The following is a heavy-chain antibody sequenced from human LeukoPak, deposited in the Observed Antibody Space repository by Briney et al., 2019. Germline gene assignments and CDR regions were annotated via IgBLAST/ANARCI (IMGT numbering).Heavy chain of an antibody. Sequence: GGSLRLSCAASGFTFSSYEMNWARQAPGKGLEWVSYISSSGSTIYYADSVKGRFTISRDNAKNSLYLQMNSLRAEDTAVYYCASSIAVAGRLFDYWGQGTLVTVSS. D-gene: IGHD6-19*01. CDR3: ASSIAVAGRLFDY. J-gene: IGHJ4*02. CDR1: GFTFSSYE. V-gene: IGHV3-48*03. CDR2: ISSSGSTI.